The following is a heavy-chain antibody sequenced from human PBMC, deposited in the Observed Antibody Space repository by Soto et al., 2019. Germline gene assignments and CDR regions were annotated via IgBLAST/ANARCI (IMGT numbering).Heavy chain of an antibody. D-gene: IGHD6-19*01. Sequence: GGSLRLSCAASGFTFSNAWMSWVRQAPGKGLEWVGRIKSKTDGGTTDYAAPVKGRFTISREDSKNTLYLKMNSLKTEDTAVYYCTTDQVAVAGTDYWGQGTLVTVSS. J-gene: IGHJ4*02. CDR1: GFTFSNAW. CDR3: TTDQVAVAGTDY. CDR2: IKSKTDGGTT. V-gene: IGHV3-15*01.